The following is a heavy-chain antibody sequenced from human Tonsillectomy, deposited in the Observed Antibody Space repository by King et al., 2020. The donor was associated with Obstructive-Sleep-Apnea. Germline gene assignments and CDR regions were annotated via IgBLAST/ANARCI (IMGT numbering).Heavy chain of an antibody. Sequence: VQLQESGPGLVKPAETLSLTCTVSGYSISSGYYWGWIRQPPGKGLEWIGSIYHSGSPYYNPSLKSRVTISVDTSKNQFSLKLSSVTAADTAGYYCARASRHAFEIRGPGATGTAAS. CDR1: GYSISSGYY. CDR2: IYHSGSP. V-gene: IGHV4-38-2*02. CDR3: ARASRHAFEI. J-gene: IGHJ3*02.